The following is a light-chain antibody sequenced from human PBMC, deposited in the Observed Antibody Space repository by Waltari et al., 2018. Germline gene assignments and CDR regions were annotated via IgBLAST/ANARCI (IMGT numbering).Light chain of an antibody. V-gene: IGLV1-44*01. J-gene: IGLJ2*01. CDR2: RKN. CDR3: AAWDYSLDGHVL. CDR1: NSNVGSNS. Sequence: QSVLTQPPSASGTPGQRVTLSCSGSNSNVGSNSVTWYQQVPGTAPKLLIMRKNHRPSGVPDRFSGSKSVTSASLAIRGLQSEDEADYYCAAWDYSLDGHVLFGGGTKLTVL.